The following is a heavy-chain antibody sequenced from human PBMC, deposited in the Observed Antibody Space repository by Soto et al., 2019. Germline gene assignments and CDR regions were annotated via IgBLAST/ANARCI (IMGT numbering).Heavy chain of an antibody. CDR1: GFTFSSYA. V-gene: IGHV3-30-3*01. CDR3: ARDHGWELLSPYYYYGMDV. CDR2: ISYDGSNK. J-gene: IGHJ6*02. Sequence: GGSLRLSCAASGFTFSSYAMHWVRQAPGKGLEWVAVISYDGSNKYYADSVKGRFTISRDNSKNTLYLQMNSLRAEDTAVYYCARDHGWELLSPYYYYGMDVWGQGTTVTVSS. D-gene: IGHD1-26*01.